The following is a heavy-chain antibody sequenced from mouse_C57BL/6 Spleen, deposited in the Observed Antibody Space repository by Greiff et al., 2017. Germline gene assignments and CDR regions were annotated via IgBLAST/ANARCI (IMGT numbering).Heavy chain of an antibody. CDR2: ISSGSSTI. CDR1: GFTFSDYG. V-gene: IGHV5-17*01. CDR3: ARDDYGYYFDY. D-gene: IGHD2-4*01. Sequence: EVKLQESGGGLVKPGGSLTLSCAASGFTFSDYGMHWVRQAPEKGLEWVAYISSGSSTIYYADTVKGRFTISRDNATNTLFLQMTSLRSEDTALYYCARDDYGYYFDYWGKGTTLTVSS. J-gene: IGHJ2*01.